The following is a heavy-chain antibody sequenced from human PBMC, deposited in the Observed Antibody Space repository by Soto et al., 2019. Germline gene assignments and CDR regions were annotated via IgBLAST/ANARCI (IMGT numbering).Heavy chain of an antibody. J-gene: IGHJ6*02. CDR3: AKVRYSSPMGYYYGMDV. Sequence: QAQLEQSGGEVKKPGSSVKVSCKASRVAFSKFIVTWVRQAPGLGLEWVGGIIPIFGTANYAQKFQGRVTITADESTSTSYMDVNNLRSEHTAVYYCAKVRYSSPMGYYYGMDVWGQGTTVTVSS. D-gene: IGHD6-19*01. CDR1: RVAFSKFI. V-gene: IGHV1-69*01. CDR2: IIPIFGTA.